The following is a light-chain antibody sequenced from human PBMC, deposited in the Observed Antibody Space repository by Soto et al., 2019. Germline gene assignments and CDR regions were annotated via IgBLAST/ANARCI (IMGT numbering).Light chain of an antibody. J-gene: IGKJ1*01. V-gene: IGKV1-5*03. Sequence: DIQMTQSPSTLSASVGDRVTITCRASQSISSWLAWYQQKPGKAPKLLIYKASSLESGVPSRFSGSGSGTEFTLTISSLQPDDFATYYCQQYNTILPTLGQGTKVDIK. CDR1: QSISSW. CDR3: QQYNTILPT. CDR2: KAS.